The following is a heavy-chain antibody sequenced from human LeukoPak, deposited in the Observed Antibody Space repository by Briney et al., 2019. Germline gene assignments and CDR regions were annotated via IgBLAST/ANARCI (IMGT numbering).Heavy chain of an antibody. J-gene: IGHJ4*02. V-gene: IGHV3-23*01. Sequence: GGSLRLSCAASGFTFSSYAMSWVRQAPGKGREWVSAISCSGGSTYYADSVKGRFTISRDNSKNTLYLQMNSLRAEDTAVYYCAKDSVRRNGGYFDYWGQGTLVTVSS. D-gene: IGHD2-8*01. CDR1: GFTFSSYA. CDR2: ISCSGGST. CDR3: AKDSVRRNGGYFDY.